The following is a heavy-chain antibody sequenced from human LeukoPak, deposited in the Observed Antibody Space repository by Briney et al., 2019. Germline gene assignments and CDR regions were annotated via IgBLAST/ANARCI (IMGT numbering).Heavy chain of an antibody. CDR3: AKGSHFAN. CDR1: GFTFSNYW. Sequence: GGSLRLSCVASGFTFSNYWMTWVRQAPGKGLEGVARIKQDGSEKIYVDSVKGRFTISRDNSKNTVSLQVNSLRAEDTAVYYCAKGSHFANCGQGTLVTVSS. V-gene: IGHV3-7*03. J-gene: IGHJ4*02. CDR2: IKQDGSEK.